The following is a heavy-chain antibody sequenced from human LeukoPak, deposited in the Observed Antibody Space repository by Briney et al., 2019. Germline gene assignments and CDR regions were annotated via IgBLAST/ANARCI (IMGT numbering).Heavy chain of an antibody. D-gene: IGHD6-13*01. Sequence: SETLSLTCTVSSGSISSYYWSWIRQPPGKGLEWIGYIYYSGSTNYNPSLKSRVTISVDTSKNQFSLKLSSVTAADTAAYYCAREAVAAAGEAEYFQHWGQGTLVTVSS. V-gene: IGHV4-59*01. J-gene: IGHJ1*01. CDR3: AREAVAAAGEAEYFQH. CDR2: IYYSGST. CDR1: SGSISSYY.